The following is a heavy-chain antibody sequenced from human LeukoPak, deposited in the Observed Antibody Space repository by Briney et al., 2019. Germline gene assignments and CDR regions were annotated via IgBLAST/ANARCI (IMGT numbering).Heavy chain of an antibody. CDR2: ISNTGYTT. J-gene: IGHJ4*02. Sequence: GGSLRLSCAASGFTLSDYYISWIRQAPGKGLEWVAYISNTGYTTYYGDSVKGRFTISRDNAKNSVSLQMNSLRVGDTALYYCAREDYGGTNFDCWGQGTLVIVSS. CDR3: AREDYGGTNFDC. D-gene: IGHD4-23*01. CDR1: GFTLSDYY. V-gene: IGHV3-11*01.